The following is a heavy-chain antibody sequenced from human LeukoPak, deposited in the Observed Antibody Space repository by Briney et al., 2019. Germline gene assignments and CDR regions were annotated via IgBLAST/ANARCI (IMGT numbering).Heavy chain of an antibody. V-gene: IGHV3-66*01. Sequence: GGSLRLSCAASGFTVSSNYMSWVRQAPGKGLEWVSVIYSGGSTYYADSVKGRFTISRDNSKNTLYLQMNSLRAEDTAVYYCARGTYGNDKRKRGGYFDDYWGQGTLVTVSS. J-gene: IGHJ4*02. CDR3: ARGTYGNDKRKRGGYFDDY. CDR2: IYSGGST. CDR1: GFTVSSNY. D-gene: IGHD1-14*01.